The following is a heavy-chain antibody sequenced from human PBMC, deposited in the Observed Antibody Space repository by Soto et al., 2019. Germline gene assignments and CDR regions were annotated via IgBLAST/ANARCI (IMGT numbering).Heavy chain of an antibody. CDR2: ISENGGTT. CDR3: AKPVVRTVSVAGPPPHC. J-gene: IGHJ4*01. Sequence: EVHLLQSGGGFGQPGGSLKLSCVASGFTFSTSAMSWVRQAPGKALEWVAGISENGGTTYHVDSVRGRFSISRDNSRNTLSLDMLSLTAEDTAVYYCAKPVVRTVSVAGPPPHCWGQGTLVTVSS. D-gene: IGHD6-19*01. V-gene: IGHV3-23*01. CDR1: GFTFSTSA.